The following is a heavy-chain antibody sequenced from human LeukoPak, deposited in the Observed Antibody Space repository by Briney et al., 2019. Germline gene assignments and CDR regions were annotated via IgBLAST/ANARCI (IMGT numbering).Heavy chain of an antibody. CDR3: VGTGPLSSNGWDFNY. J-gene: IGHJ4*02. D-gene: IGHD6-19*01. CDR2: IYSGGST. CDR1: GFTVSSNY. Sequence: PGGSLRLSCAASGFTVSSNYMSWVRRAPGKGLEWVSVIYSGGSTYYADSVKGRFTISRDNSKNMLFLQMNSLRAEDTAVYYCVGTGPLSSNGWDFNYWGQGTLVTVSS. V-gene: IGHV3-53*01.